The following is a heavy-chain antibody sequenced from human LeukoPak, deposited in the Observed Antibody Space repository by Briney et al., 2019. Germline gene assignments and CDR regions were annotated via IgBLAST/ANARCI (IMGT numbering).Heavy chain of an antibody. CDR1: GGSISSYY. Sequence: SETLSLTCTVSGGSISSYYWSWIRQPPGKGLEWIGYIYHSGSTNYNPSLKSRVTISVDTSKNQFSLKLSSVTAADTAVYYCARHGYGYSYYFDYWGQGTLVTVSS. CDR3: ARHGYGYSYYFDY. D-gene: IGHD5-18*01. V-gene: IGHV4-59*08. CDR2: IYHSGST. J-gene: IGHJ4*02.